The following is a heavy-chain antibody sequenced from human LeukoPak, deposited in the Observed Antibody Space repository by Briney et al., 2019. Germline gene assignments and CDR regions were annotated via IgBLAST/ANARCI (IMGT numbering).Heavy chain of an antibody. Sequence: GGSLRLSRAPSGFTFSNYAMDWVRRAPGTGLEWVAAISGSGTVTYYVDSVKGRFTISRDNSKKTLNLQMNSLRVDDTAVYYCAKGHSSWDYHGMDVWGQGTTVTVSS. CDR1: GFTFSNYA. V-gene: IGHV3-23*01. D-gene: IGHD6-13*01. CDR3: AKGHSSWDYHGMDV. CDR2: ISGSGTVT. J-gene: IGHJ6*02.